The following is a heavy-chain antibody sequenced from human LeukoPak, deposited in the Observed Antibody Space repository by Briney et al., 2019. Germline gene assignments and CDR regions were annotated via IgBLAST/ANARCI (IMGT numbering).Heavy chain of an antibody. V-gene: IGHV1-8*01. D-gene: IGHD6-13*01. J-gene: IGHJ4*02. Sequence: ASVKVSCKVSGYTLTELSMHWVRQATGQGLEWMGWMNPNSGNTGYAQKFQGRVTMTRNTSISTAYMELSSLRSEDTAVYYCAKDRGIAAAGTYYWGQGTLVTVSS. CDR3: AKDRGIAAAGTYY. CDR2: MNPNSGNT. CDR1: GYTLTELS.